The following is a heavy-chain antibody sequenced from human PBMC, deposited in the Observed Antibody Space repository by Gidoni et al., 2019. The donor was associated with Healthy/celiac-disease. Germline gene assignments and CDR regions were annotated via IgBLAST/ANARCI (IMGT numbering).Heavy chain of an antibody. J-gene: IGHJ5*02. CDR3: ARYPGIAVAGSARKSWFDP. Sequence: QVQLQESGPGLVKPSETLSLTCTVSGGPTRSYYWSWIRQPPGKGLEWIGYIYYSGSTNYNPSLKSRVTISVDTSKNQFSLKLSSVTAADTAVYYCARYPGIAVAGSARKSWFDPWGQGTLVTVSS. D-gene: IGHD6-19*01. CDR1: GGPTRSYY. CDR2: IYYSGST. V-gene: IGHV4-59*01.